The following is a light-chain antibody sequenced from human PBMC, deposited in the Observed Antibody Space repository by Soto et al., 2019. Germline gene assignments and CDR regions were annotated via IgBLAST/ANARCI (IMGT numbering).Light chain of an antibody. CDR3: CSYAGSLRV. Sequence: QSVLTQPRSVSGSPGQAVTISCTGTSSDVGGYNYVSWYQQHPGKAPKLMIYHVSERPSGVPDRFSGSKSGNTASLTISGLQAEDEADYYCCSYAGSLRVFGTGTKHTVL. CDR1: SSDVGGYNY. J-gene: IGLJ1*01. V-gene: IGLV2-11*01. CDR2: HVS.